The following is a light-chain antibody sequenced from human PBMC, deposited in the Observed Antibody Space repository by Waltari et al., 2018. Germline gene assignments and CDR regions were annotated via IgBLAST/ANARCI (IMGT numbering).Light chain of an antibody. CDR3: SSFTSSSTGI. CDR1: SGDVGSLGL. Sequence: QSALTQPASVSGSQGPSITISCTATSGDVGSLGLVSWYQQHPGKAPKLMIYDATNRPSGVSDRFSASTSGNTASLTIADLRPEDEAEYYCSSFTSSSTGIFGSGTTVTVL. V-gene: IGLV2-14*03. CDR2: DAT. J-gene: IGLJ1*01.